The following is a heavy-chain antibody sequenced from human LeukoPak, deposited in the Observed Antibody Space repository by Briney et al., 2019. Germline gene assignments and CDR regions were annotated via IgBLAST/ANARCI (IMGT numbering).Heavy chain of an antibody. D-gene: IGHD6-6*01. CDR3: ARDDLYSSSSGGDY. V-gene: IGHV1-18*01. CDR1: GYTFTSYG. CDR2: ISAYNGNT. Sequence: GASVKVSCKASGYTFTSYGISRVRQAPGQGLEWMGWISAYNGNTNYAQKLQGRVTMTTDTSTSTAYMELRSLRSDDTAVYYCARDDLYSSSSGGDYWGQETLVTVSS. J-gene: IGHJ4*02.